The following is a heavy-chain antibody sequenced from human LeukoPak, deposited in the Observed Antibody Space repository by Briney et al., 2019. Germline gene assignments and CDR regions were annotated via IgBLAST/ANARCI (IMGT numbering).Heavy chain of an antibody. Sequence: GGSLRLSCAASGFTFTDYWMSWVRQAPGKGLEWVSYISSSSSTIYYADSVKGRFTISRDNAKNSLYLQMNSLRAEDTAVYYCAREKAYEWGQGTLVTVSS. V-gene: IGHV3-48*04. CDR3: AREKAYE. CDR1: GFTFTDYW. D-gene: IGHD3-3*01. CDR2: ISSSSSTI. J-gene: IGHJ4*02.